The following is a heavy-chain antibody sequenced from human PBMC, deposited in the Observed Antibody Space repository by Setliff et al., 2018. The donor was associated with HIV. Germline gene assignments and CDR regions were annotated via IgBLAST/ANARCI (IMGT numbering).Heavy chain of an antibody. V-gene: IGHV4-31*03. CDR2: IYYSGST. J-gene: IGHJ6*03. CDR3: ARVPANPDFYYYYMDV. CDR1: GGSISSGGYY. Sequence: PSETLSLTCTVSGGSISSGGYYWSWIRQHPGKGLEWIGYIYYSGSTYFNPSLKSRVTISVDTSKNQFSLKLSSVTAADTAVYYCARVPANPDFYYYYMDVWGKGTTVTVS.